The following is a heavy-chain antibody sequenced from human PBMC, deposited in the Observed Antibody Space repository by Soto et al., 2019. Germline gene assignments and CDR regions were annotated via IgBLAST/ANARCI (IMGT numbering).Heavy chain of an antibody. V-gene: IGHV3-30-3*01. D-gene: IGHD6-19*01. CDR3: ARDIPPRDSGWYGYYDYYGMDV. Sequence: QVQLVESGGGVVQPGRSLRLSCAASGFTFSRYAMHWVRQAPGKGLEWVAVISYDGSNKYYADSVKGRFTISRDNSKNTLYRQMNSLRAEDTAVYYCARDIPPRDSGWYGYYDYYGMDVWGQWTTVTVSS. CDR1: GFTFSRYA. CDR2: ISYDGSNK. J-gene: IGHJ6*02.